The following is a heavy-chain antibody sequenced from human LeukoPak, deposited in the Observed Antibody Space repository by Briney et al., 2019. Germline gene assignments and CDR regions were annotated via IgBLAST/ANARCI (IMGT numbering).Heavy chain of an antibody. CDR1: GYTFTTYA. CDR2: INGGNGNT. V-gene: IGHV1-3*01. CDR3: ARVGLSYGDYLRQGY. Sequence: ASVKVSCKASGYTFTTYAMHWVRQAPGQRLEWMGWINGGNGNTNYAQKLQGRVTMTTDTSTSTAYMELRSLRSDDTAVYYCARVGLSYGDYLRQGYWGQGTLVTVSS. J-gene: IGHJ4*02. D-gene: IGHD4-17*01.